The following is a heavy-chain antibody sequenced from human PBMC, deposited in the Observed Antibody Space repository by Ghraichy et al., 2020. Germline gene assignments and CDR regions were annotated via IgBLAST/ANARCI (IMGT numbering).Heavy chain of an antibody. CDR1: GGSISSYY. CDR3: ARVESYSWFDS. J-gene: IGHJ5*01. CDR2: IYYSGST. V-gene: IGHV4-59*01. Sequence: SETLSLTCTVSGGSISSYYWSWIRQPPGKGLEWIGYIYYSGSTNYNPSLKSRVTISVDTSKYQFSLKLSSVTAADTAVYYCARVESYSWFDSWFQGTLATVFS.